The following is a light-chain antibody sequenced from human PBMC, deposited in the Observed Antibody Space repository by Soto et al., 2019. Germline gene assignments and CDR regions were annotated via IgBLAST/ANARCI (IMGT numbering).Light chain of an antibody. J-gene: IGKJ1*01. CDR3: QQYNTYLTWT. V-gene: IGKV1-5*01. CDR2: DAS. CDR1: HNSRDW. Sequence: DIEMSQSPSYLSASVGDRLTITCRASHNSRDWVAWYQQKPGQAPKLLIYDASKLFTGVPSRFSGSGSRTEFTLTINSLQPEDAATYYCQQYNTYLTWTFGQGTK.